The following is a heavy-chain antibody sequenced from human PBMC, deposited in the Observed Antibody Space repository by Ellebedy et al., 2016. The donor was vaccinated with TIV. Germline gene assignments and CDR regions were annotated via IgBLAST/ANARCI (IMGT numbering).Heavy chain of an antibody. CDR3: ARDQSTAVFDH. CDR2: ISTENRNT. Sequence: AASVKVSCKASGYTFTNNAITWVRQAPGQGLEWMGWISTENRNTNYAQKFQGRVTLTTETSTNTTDMELTNLRSDDTAVYYYARDQSTAVFDHWGQGTLITVSS. D-gene: IGHD1-1*01. V-gene: IGHV1-18*01. J-gene: IGHJ4*02. CDR1: GYTFTNNA.